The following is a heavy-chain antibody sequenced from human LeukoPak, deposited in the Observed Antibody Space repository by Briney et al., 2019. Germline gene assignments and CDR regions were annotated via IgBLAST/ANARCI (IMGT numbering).Heavy chain of an antibody. CDR3: ARDSGSYWGEGDYFDY. CDR2: RNAGNGNT. CDR1: GYTFTSYA. D-gene: IGHD1-26*01. V-gene: IGHV1-3*02. J-gene: IGHJ4*02. Sequence: ASVKVSCKASGYTFTSYAMHLVRQAPGQRLEWMGWRNAGNGNTKYSQEFQGRVTITRDTSASTAYMELSSLRSEDMAVYYCARDSGSYWGEGDYFDYWGQGTLVTVSS.